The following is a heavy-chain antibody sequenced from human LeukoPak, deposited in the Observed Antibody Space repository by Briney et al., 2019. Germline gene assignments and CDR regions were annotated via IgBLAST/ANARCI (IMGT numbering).Heavy chain of an antibody. J-gene: IGHJ4*02. V-gene: IGHV3-43*02. CDR2: ISGDGATT. Sequence: GGPLRLSCAVSGFTFDDYAMHWVRQAPGKGLEWVSLISGDGATTYYADSVKGRFTISRDNSKNSLYLQMNSLRTEDTALYYCAKTPPSYGRWGQGTLVTVSS. CDR1: GFTFDDYA. CDR3: AKTPPSYGR. D-gene: IGHD1-14*01.